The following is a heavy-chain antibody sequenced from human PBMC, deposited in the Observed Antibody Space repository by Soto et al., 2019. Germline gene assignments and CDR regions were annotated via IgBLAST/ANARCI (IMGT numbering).Heavy chain of an antibody. Sequence: QLQESGPGLVEPSGTLSLTCAVSRGSMSSSDWWCWVRQAPGKGLEWIGETYHSGNTNYNPSLKRRVPLSVDNSKNPCSLTLTPVPAADTGVYYCATWGSTAFDIWGQGTMVTVSS. CDR3: ATWGSTAFDI. CDR1: RGSMSSSDW. V-gene: IGHV4-4*02. CDR2: TYHSGNT. J-gene: IGHJ3*02. D-gene: IGHD3-16*01.